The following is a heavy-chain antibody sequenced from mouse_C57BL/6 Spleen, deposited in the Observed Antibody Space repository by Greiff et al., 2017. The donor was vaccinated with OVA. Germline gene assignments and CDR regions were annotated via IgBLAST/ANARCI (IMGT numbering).Heavy chain of an antibody. D-gene: IGHD1-1*01. CDR2: INPSTGGT. CDR3: ARRDSSYGYFDV. V-gene: IGHV1-42*01. Sequence: VQLQQSGPELVKPGASVKISCKASGYSFTGYYMNWVKQSPEKSLEWIGEINPSTGGTTYNQKFKAKATLTVDKSSSTAYMQLKSLTSEDSAVYYCARRDSSYGYFDVWGTGTTVTVSS. CDR1: GYSFTGYY. J-gene: IGHJ1*03.